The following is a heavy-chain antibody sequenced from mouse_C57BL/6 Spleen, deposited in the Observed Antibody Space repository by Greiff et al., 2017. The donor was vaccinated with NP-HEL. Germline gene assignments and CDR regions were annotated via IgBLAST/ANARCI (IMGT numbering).Heavy chain of an antibody. CDR2: IHPNSGST. Sequence: QVQLQQPGAELVKPGASVKLSCKASGYTFTSYWMHWVKQRPGQGLEWIGMIHPNSGSTNYNEKFKSKATLTVDKSSSTAYMQLSSLTSEDSAVYYCAREGVYDGYLYYFDYWGQGTTLTVSS. CDR3: AREGVYDGYLYYFDY. CDR1: GYTFTSYW. D-gene: IGHD2-3*01. V-gene: IGHV1-64*01. J-gene: IGHJ2*01.